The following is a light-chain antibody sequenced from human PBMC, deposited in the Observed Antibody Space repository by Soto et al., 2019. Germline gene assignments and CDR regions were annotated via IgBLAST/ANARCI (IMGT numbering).Light chain of an antibody. CDR1: QSIDSW. V-gene: IGKV1-5*01. CDR2: GAS. J-gene: IGKJ2*01. CDR3: QQYHSYST. Sequence: DIQMTQSPSTLSASVGDRFTITCRASQSIDSWLAWYQQKPGKAPKFLIYGASNLQSGVPSRFSGSGSGTEFTLTISSLQPDDFATYFCQQYHSYSTFGQGTKLEIK.